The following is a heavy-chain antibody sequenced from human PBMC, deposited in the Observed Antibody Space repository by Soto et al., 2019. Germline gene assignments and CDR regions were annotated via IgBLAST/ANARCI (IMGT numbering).Heavy chain of an antibody. CDR1: GFTFSSYA. D-gene: IGHD2-2*01. V-gene: IGHV3-23*01. CDR3: AKVSYPYVSGSIDY. Sequence: GGSLRLSCAASGFTFSSYAMSWVRQAPGKGLEWVSAISGSGGSTYYADSVKGRFTISRDNSKNTLYLQMNSLRAEDTAVYYCAKVSYPYVSGSIDYWGQGTLVTVSS. J-gene: IGHJ4*02. CDR2: ISGSGGST.